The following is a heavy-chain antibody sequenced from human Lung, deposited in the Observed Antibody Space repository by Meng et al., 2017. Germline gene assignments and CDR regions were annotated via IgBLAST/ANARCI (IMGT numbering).Heavy chain of an antibody. CDR1: GYGCPHDW. CDR3: AAADDISAAGKLFGDY. Sequence: GPEVDRPGPSVNVFRNPSGYGCPHDWLHWVRLAPGPGHGLKGRIDTKNGDTHYSQRFQGRGTTSGDTSIRTAYMALRGLRTDDTAMYYCAAADDISAAGKLFGDYWGQGTLVTVSS. D-gene: IGHD6-13*01. J-gene: IGHJ4*02. V-gene: IGHV1-2*02. CDR2: IDTKNGDT.